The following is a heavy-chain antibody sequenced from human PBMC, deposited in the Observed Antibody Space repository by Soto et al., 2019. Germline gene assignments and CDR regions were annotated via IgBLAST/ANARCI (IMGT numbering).Heavy chain of an antibody. D-gene: IGHD5-18*01. Sequence: QVQLVESGGGVVQPGRSLRLSCAASGFTFSSYAMHWVRQAPGKGLEWVAVISYDGSNKYYSDSVKGRFTISRDNSKNTLYLQMNSLRAEYTAVYYCARDPLWGTAMVLWYFDLWGRGTLVTVSS. J-gene: IGHJ2*01. CDR1: GFTFSSYA. V-gene: IGHV3-30-3*01. CDR3: ARDPLWGTAMVLWYFDL. CDR2: ISYDGSNK.